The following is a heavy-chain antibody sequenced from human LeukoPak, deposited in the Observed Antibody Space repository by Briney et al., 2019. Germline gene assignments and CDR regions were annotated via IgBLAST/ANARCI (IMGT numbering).Heavy chain of an antibody. Sequence: SETLSLTCAVYGGSFSGYYWSWIRQPPGKGLEWIGEINHSGSTNYNPSLKSRVTISVGTSKNQFSLKLSSVTAADTAVYYCARALTMMKTDYWGQGTLVTVSS. J-gene: IGHJ4*02. CDR2: INHSGST. D-gene: IGHD3-22*01. CDR1: GGSFSGYY. CDR3: ARALTMMKTDY. V-gene: IGHV4-34*01.